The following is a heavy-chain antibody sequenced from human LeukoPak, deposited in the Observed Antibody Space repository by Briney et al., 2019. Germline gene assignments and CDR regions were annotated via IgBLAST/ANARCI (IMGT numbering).Heavy chain of an antibody. V-gene: IGHV3-30*18. CDR1: GFTFSSYG. CDR3: AKGRQGDGYNPFFAY. J-gene: IGHJ4*02. Sequence: PGRSLRLSCGASGFTFSSYGMHWVRQAPGKGLEWVAVISYDGSNKYYADSVKGRFPISRDNSKNTLYLQMNSLRAEDTAVYYCAKGRQGDGYNPFFAYWGQGTLVTVSS. D-gene: IGHD5-24*01. CDR2: ISYDGSNK.